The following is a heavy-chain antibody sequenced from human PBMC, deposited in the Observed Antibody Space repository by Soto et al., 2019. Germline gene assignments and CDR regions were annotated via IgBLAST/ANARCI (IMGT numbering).Heavy chain of an antibody. J-gene: IGHJ5*02. D-gene: IGHD2-2*01. Sequence: SVKVSCKASGGTFSSYAISWVRQAPGQGLEWMGGIIPIFGTANYAQKFQGRVTITADESTSTAYMELSSLRSEDTAVYYCASSSGALGYCSSTSCLLLGWFYPWGQGTLVTVSS. CDR3: ASSSGALGYCSSTSCLLLGWFYP. V-gene: IGHV1-69*13. CDR2: IIPIFGTA. CDR1: GGTFSSYA.